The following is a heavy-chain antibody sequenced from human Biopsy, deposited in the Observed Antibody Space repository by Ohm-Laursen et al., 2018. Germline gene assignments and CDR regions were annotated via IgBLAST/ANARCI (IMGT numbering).Heavy chain of an antibody. Sequence: GSLRLSCTASGFTFSSYAMSWVRQAPGKGLEWVSGISDSGGSTYYADSVKGRFTISRDNSKNTLYLEMNSLRAEDTAIYYCAKARSGSSNSCYNYWGQGTLVIVSS. CDR2: ISDSGGST. J-gene: IGHJ4*02. CDR3: AKARSGSSNSCYNY. CDR1: GFTFSSYA. V-gene: IGHV3-23*01. D-gene: IGHD2-2*02.